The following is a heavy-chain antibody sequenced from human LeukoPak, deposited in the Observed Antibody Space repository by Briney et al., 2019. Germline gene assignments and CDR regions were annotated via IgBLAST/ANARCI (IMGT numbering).Heavy chain of an antibody. Sequence: PGGSLRLSCAASGFTFSGYWMSWVRQAPGKGLEWVANIKQDGSEKYYADSVKGRFTISRDNAKNSLYLQMSSLRVEDTAVYYCARESVQLWLYVFDYWGQGSLVTVSS. V-gene: IGHV3-7*05. CDR3: ARESVQLWLYVFDY. D-gene: IGHD5-18*01. CDR2: IKQDGSEK. J-gene: IGHJ4*02. CDR1: GFTFSGYW.